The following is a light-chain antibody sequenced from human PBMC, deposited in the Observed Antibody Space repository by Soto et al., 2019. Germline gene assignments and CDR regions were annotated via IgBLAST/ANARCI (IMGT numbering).Light chain of an antibody. CDR2: SNN. CDR3: AAWDDSRNGV. V-gene: IGLV1-44*01. J-gene: IGLJ1*01. Sequence: QPVLTQPPSASGTPGQRVTISCSGSSSNIGSNAVNWYQQLPGTAPKLLIYSNNQRPSGVPDRFSGSKSGTSASLAISGLQSEDEADYYCAAWDDSRNGVFGTGTKLTVL. CDR1: SSNIGSNA.